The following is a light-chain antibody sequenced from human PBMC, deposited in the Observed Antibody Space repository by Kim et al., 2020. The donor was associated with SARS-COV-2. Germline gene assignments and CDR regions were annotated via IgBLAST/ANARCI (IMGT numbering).Light chain of an antibody. CDR1: TNF. V-gene: IGLV1-47*01. J-gene: IGLJ2*01. CDR2: RST. Sequence: TNFVYWYQQLAGTAPRLLIYRSTQRPSGVPERFSAAKSGTTASLAISGLRSEDEADYHCAAWDDRLNVVFGGGTQLTVL. CDR3: AAWDDRLNVV.